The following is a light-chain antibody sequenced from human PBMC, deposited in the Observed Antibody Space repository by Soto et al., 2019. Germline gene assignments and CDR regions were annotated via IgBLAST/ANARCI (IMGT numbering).Light chain of an antibody. J-gene: IGKJ4*01. V-gene: IGKV1-33*01. CDR1: QNIYNY. Sequence: IQMTQSPSSLSAAVGDRVTIACQASQNIYNYLNWYQQKPGKAPKLLIYDASNLETGVPSRFSGSGSGTDFTFTISSLQPEDIATYYCQQYDNLPLTFGGGTKVDIK. CDR2: DAS. CDR3: QQYDNLPLT.